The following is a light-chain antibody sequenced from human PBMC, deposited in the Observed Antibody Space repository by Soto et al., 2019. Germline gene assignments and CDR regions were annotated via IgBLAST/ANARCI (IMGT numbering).Light chain of an antibody. CDR1: QDIKNY. Sequence: IQMTQSPSSLFASVGDRITITCQASQDIKNYVIWYQHKPGKAPKLRIYDAASLGTGVSSRFSGSGSGTHFTLAISSLQPEDIATYYCQQFDSVPCTFGQGTKLEIK. J-gene: IGKJ2*02. V-gene: IGKV1-33*01. CDR2: DAA. CDR3: QQFDSVPCT.